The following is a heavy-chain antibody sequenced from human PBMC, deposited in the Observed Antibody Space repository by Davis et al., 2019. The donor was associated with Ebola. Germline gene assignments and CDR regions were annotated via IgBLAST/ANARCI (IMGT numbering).Heavy chain of an antibody. CDR2: IYSGGDS. CDR1: GFTISSHS. V-gene: IGHV3-53*01. J-gene: IGHJ4*02. CDR3: ARDLGLEWSH. D-gene: IGHD1-1*01. Sequence: PGGSLRLSCAASGFTISSHSMNWVRQAPGKGLEWLAVIYSGGDSYYADSVQGRFTISRDTSQNTLYLQMSSLRVDDTAVYYCARDLGLEWSHWGQGTLVTVSS.